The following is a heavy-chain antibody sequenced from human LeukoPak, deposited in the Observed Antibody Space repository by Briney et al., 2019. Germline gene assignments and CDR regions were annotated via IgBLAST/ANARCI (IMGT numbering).Heavy chain of an antibody. CDR1: GGTFSSYA. CDR2: IIPIFGTA. D-gene: IGHD4-11*01. Sequence: SVKVSCKASGGTFSSYAISWVRQAPGQGLEWMGGIIPIFGTANYAQKFQGRVTITADKSTSTAYMELSSLRSEDTAVYYCARRVTTVDAFDIWGRGTMVTVSS. CDR3: ARRVTTVDAFDI. J-gene: IGHJ3*02. V-gene: IGHV1-69*06.